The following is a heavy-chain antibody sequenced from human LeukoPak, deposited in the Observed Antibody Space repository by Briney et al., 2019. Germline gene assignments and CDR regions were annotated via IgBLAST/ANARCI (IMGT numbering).Heavy chain of an antibody. J-gene: IGHJ4*02. D-gene: IGHD4-17*01. CDR3: AKRRSTVTSYYYFDY. Sequence: GGSLRLSCAASGFTFSSYWMSWVRQAPGKGLEWVANIKQDGSEKYYVDSVKGRFTISRDNAKNSLYLQMNSLRAEDTAVYYCAKRRSTVTSYYYFDYWGQGTLVTVSS. CDR2: IKQDGSEK. CDR1: GFTFSSYW. V-gene: IGHV3-7*03.